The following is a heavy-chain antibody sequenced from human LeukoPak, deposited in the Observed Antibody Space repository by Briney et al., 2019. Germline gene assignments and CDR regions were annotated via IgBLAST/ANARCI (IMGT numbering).Heavy chain of an antibody. V-gene: IGHV4-31*11. CDR3: ARLSSGSYVY. CDR2: IYYSGTP. Sequence: SETLSLTCAVSGVSISSGGYSWSWIRQPPGKGLEWIGYIYYSGTPYYNPSLKSRVTISVATSKNQFSLKLSSVTAADTAVYYCARLSSGSYVYWGRGTLVTVSS. CDR1: GVSISSGGYS. J-gene: IGHJ4*02. D-gene: IGHD3-10*02.